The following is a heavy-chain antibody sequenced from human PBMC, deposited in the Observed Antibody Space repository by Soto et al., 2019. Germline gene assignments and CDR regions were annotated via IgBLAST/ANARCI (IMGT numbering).Heavy chain of an antibody. CDR1: GGSFSGYY. Sequence: QVQLQQWGAGLLKPSETLSLTCAVYGGSFSGYYWSWIRQPPGKGLEWIGEINHSGSTNYNPSLKSRVTISVDTSKNQFSLKLSSVTAADTAVYYCARRGIDYVWGSHRQYYFDYWGQGTLVTVSS. V-gene: IGHV4-34*01. D-gene: IGHD3-16*02. CDR3: ARRGIDYVWGSHRQYYFDY. J-gene: IGHJ4*02. CDR2: INHSGST.